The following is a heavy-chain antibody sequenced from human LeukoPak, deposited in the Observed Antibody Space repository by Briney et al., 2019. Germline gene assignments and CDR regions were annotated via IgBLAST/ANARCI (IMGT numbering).Heavy chain of an antibody. Sequence: SETLSLTCTVSGGSISSGGYYWSWIRQHPGKGLEWIGYIYYSGGTYYNPSLKSRVTISVDTPKNQFSLKLSSVTAADTAVYYCARDGCSGGSCYIDYWGQGTLVTVSS. CDR2: IYYSGGT. CDR1: GGSISSGGYY. J-gene: IGHJ4*02. CDR3: ARDGCSGGSCYIDY. V-gene: IGHV4-31*03. D-gene: IGHD2-15*01.